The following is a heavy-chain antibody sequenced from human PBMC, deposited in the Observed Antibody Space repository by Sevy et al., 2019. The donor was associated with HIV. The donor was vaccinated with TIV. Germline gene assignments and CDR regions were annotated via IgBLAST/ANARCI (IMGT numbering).Heavy chain of an antibody. D-gene: IGHD2-15*01. CDR1: GGSISSYY. Sequence: SETLSLTCTVSGGSISSYYWSWIRQPPGKGLEWIGYIYYSGSTNYNPSLKSRVTISVDTSKNQFSLKLSSVTAADTAVYYCARFYCSGGSCYPDYYYGMDVWGRGTTVTVSS. CDR3: ARFYCSGGSCYPDYYYGMDV. CDR2: IYYSGST. V-gene: IGHV4-59*01. J-gene: IGHJ6*02.